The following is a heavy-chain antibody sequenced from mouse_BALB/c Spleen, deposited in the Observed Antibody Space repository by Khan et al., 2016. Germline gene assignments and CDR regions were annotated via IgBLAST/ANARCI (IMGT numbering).Heavy chain of an antibody. CDR3: ARLEDI. V-gene: IGHV2-9*02. D-gene: IGHD1-3*01. Sequence: HWVKQRPEQGLEWLGVIWAGGSTTYNSALMSRLSISKENSRSQVCLKMNRLQTDDTARYYCARLEDIWGQGTTLTGSS. CDR2: IWAGGST. J-gene: IGHJ2*01.